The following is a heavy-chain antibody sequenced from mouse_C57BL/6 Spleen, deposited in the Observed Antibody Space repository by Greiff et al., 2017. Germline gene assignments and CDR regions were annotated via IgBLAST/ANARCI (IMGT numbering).Heavy chain of an antibody. CDR3: ARGNYDRYFDV. CDR2: ISDGGSYT. J-gene: IGHJ1*03. Sequence: EVKVVESGGGLVKPGGSLKLSCAASGFTFSSYAMSWVRQTPEKRLEWVATISDGGSYTYYPDNVKGRFTISRDNAENNLYLQMSHLKSEDTAMYYCARGNYDRYFDVWGTGTTVTVSS. V-gene: IGHV5-4*03. CDR1: GFTFSSYA. D-gene: IGHD2-4*01.